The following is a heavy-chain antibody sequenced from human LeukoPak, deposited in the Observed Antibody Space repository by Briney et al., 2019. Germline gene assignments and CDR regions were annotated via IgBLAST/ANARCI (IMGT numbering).Heavy chain of an antibody. CDR3: ARARSGWYGYYFDY. V-gene: IGHV1-3*01. CDR1: GYTSTSYA. Sequence: ASVKVSCKASGYTSTSYAMHWVRQAPGQRLEWMGWINAGNGNTKYSQKFQGRVTITRDTSASTAYMELSSLRSEDTAVYYCARARSGWYGYYFDYWGQGTLVTVSS. J-gene: IGHJ4*02. CDR2: INAGNGNT. D-gene: IGHD6-19*01.